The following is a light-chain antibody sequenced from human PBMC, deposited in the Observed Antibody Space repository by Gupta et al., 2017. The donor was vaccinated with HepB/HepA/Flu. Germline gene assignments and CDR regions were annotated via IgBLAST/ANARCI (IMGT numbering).Light chain of an antibody. Sequence: DIQVTQSPSTQSASIGDRVTITCRASQNINKWLAWYQQKPEKAPKLLVYEASALKTDVPSRFRASGSGTEFTLTINSLQPDDFATYYCQQDNNYSLTFGQGTRLEI. CDR2: EAS. CDR3: QQDNNYSLT. CDR1: QNINKW. V-gene: IGKV1-5*03. J-gene: IGKJ5*01.